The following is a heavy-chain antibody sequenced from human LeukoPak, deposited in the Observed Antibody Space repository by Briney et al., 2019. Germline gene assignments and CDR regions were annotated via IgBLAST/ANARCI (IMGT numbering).Heavy chain of an antibody. CDR1: GFTFSSYS. D-gene: IGHD1-26*01. CDR2: SNSDASST. V-gene: IGHV3-74*01. J-gene: IGHJ4*02. Sequence: PGGSLRLSCAASGFTFSSYSMNWVRQAPGKGLEWVSRSNSDASSTAYADSVQGRFTISRDNAKNMLYLQMNSLRAEDTAVYYCARGGTYSNQYYFDYWGRGALVPVSS. CDR3: ARGGTYSNQYYFDY.